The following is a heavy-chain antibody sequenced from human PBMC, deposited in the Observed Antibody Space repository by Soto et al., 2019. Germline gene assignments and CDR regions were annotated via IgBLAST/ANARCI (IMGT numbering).Heavy chain of an antibody. CDR3: ARDNPIVVVSINWFDP. CDR1: GFTFSSYS. V-gene: IGHV3-48*01. D-gene: IGHD2-2*01. Sequence: PGGSLRLSCAASGFTFSSYSMNWVRQAPGKWLEWVSYISSSSSTIYYADSVKGRFTISRDNAKNSLYLQMNSLRAEDTAVYYCARDNPIVVVSINWFDPWGQGTLVTVSS. J-gene: IGHJ5*02. CDR2: ISSSSSTI.